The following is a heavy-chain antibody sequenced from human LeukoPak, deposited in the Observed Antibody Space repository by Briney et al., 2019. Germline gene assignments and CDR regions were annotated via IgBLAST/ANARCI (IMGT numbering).Heavy chain of an antibody. J-gene: IGHJ4*02. D-gene: IGHD2-21*01. CDR3: ARERLLQAADY. CDR1: GFTFSSYA. V-gene: IGHV3-30-3*01. Sequence: PGGSLRLSCAASGFTFSSYAMHWVRQAPGKGLEWVAVISYDGSNKYYADSVEGRFSISRDNAKNSLYLQMNSLRVEDTAVYYCARERLLQAADYWGQGTLVTVSS. CDR2: ISYDGSNK.